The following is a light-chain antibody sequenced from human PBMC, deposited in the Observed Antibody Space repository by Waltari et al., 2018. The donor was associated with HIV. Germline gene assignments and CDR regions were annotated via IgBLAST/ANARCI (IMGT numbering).Light chain of an antibody. CDR2: GAS. V-gene: IGKV3-15*01. Sequence: EIVMTQSPATLSVSPGERATLSCRASQSVSSNLAWYQQKPGQAPRLLVCGASTRATGIPARFSGSGSGTEFTLTISSLQSEDFAVYYCQQYNNWPPEITFGPGTKVDIK. J-gene: IGKJ3*01. CDR1: QSVSSN. CDR3: QQYNNWPPEIT.